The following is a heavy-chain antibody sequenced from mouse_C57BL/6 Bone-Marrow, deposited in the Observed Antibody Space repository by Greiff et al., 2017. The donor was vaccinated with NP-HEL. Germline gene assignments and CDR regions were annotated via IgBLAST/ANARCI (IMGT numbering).Heavy chain of an antibody. D-gene: IGHD3-2*02. J-gene: IGHJ3*01. CDR2: SRNKANDYTT. V-gene: IGHV7-1*01. Sequence: EVKVVESGGGLVQSGRSLRLSCATSGFTFSDFYMEWVRQAPGKGLEWIAASRNKANDYTTEYSASVKGRFIVSRDTSQSILYLQMNALRAEDTAIYYCARDTAQAPFAYWGQGTLVTVSA. CDR1: GFTFSDFY. CDR3: ARDTAQAPFAY.